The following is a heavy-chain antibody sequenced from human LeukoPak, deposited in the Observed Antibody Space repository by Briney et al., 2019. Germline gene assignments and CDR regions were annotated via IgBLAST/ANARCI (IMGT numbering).Heavy chain of an antibody. Sequence: GGSLRLSCAASGFTFSSYSMNWVRQAPGKGLVWVSSISSSSSYIYYADSVKGRFTISRDNAKNSLYLQMNSLRAEDTAVYYCARADYGEKPYYFDYWGQGTLVTVSS. CDR1: GFTFSSYS. CDR3: ARADYGEKPYYFDY. CDR2: ISSSSSYI. V-gene: IGHV3-21*01. J-gene: IGHJ4*02. D-gene: IGHD4-17*01.